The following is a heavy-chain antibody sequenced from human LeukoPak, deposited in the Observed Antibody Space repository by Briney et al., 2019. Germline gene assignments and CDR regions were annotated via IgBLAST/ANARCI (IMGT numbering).Heavy chain of an antibody. D-gene: IGHD4-17*01. CDR2: IIPILGIA. Sequence: SVKVSCKASGGTFSSYAISWVRQAPGQGLEWMGRIIPILGIANYAQKFQGRVTITADKSTSTAYMELSGRRSEDTAVYYCARGLRSGDYTFDYWGQGTLVTVSS. V-gene: IGHV1-69*04. CDR3: ARGLRSGDYTFDY. CDR1: GGTFSSYA. J-gene: IGHJ4*02.